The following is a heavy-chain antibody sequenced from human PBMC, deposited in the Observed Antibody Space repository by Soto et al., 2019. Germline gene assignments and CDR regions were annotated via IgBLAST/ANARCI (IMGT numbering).Heavy chain of an antibody. CDR3: ARDQWELLH. V-gene: IGHV3-23*01. D-gene: IGHD1-26*01. Sequence: EVPLLESGGGLVQPGGSLRLSCRASGLTFSNYAMSWVRRAPGKGLEWVSSITASGDNTYQPDSVKGRFTISRDNSKNTLYLQMNSLRADDTAIYYCARDQWELLHWGQGTLVSVSS. J-gene: IGHJ4*02. CDR1: GLTFSNYA. CDR2: ITASGDNT.